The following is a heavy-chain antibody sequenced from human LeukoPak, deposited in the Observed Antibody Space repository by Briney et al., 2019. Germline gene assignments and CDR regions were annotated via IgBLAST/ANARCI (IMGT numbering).Heavy chain of an antibody. Sequence: PGGSLRLSCAASGFTFSSYAMSWVRQAPGKGLEWVSAISGSGGSTYYADSVKGRFTISRDNSKNTLYLQMNFLSADDTAVYYCAKLGVTVGANAYWGQGTLVTVAS. V-gene: IGHV3-23*01. CDR2: ISGSGGST. CDR1: GFTFSSYA. D-gene: IGHD4-23*01. CDR3: AKLGVTVGANAY. J-gene: IGHJ4*02.